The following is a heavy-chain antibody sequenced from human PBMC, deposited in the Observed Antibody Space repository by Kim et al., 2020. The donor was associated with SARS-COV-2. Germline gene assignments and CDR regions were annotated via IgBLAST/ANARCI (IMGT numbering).Heavy chain of an antibody. J-gene: IGHJ4*02. D-gene: IGHD6-13*01. Sequence: GRVTITRDTSASTAYMELSSLRSEDTAVYYCARDFAYSSSWYGAGAYFDYWGQGTLVTVSS. V-gene: IGHV1-3*01. CDR3: ARDFAYSSSWYGAGAYFDY.